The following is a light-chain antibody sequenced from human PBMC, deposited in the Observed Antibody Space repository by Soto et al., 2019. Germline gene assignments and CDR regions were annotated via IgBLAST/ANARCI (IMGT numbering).Light chain of an antibody. CDR3: QQSYSTRRT. Sequence: DIQMTQSPSSLSASVGDRVTITCRASQSISSYLNWYQQKPGKAPKLLIYAASSLQSGVPSRFSGSGSGTDLTLTISRLQPEDFATYYCQQSYSTRRTFGPGTKVDIK. V-gene: IGKV1-39*01. CDR1: QSISSY. CDR2: AAS. J-gene: IGKJ3*01.